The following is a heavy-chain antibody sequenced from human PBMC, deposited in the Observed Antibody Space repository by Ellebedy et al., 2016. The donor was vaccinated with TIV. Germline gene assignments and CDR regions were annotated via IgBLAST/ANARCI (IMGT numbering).Heavy chain of an antibody. CDR2: ISTYNGNT. Sequence: AASVKVSCKVSGYTLTELSMHWVRQAPGQGLEWMGWISTYNGNTNYAQKLQGRVTMTTDTSTTTAYMELRSLRSDDTAVYFCARDGDIVVGGAFDIWGQGTMVTVSA. V-gene: IGHV1-18*01. CDR1: GYTLTELS. CDR3: ARDGDIVVGGAFDI. J-gene: IGHJ3*02. D-gene: IGHD2-15*01.